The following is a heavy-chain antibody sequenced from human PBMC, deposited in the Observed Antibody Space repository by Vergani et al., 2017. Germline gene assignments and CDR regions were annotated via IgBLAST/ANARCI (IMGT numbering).Heavy chain of an antibody. J-gene: IGHJ5*02. CDR1: GGSISSGSYY. CDR2: IYTSGST. CDR3: ASDVGYCSSTSCYFWFDP. V-gene: IGHV4-61*02. Sequence: QVQLQESGPGLVKPSQTLSLTCTVSGGSISSGSYYWSWIRQPAGKGLEWIGRIYTSGSTNYNPSLKSRVTISGDTSKNQFSLKLSSVTAADTAVYYCASDVGYCSSTSCYFWFDPWGQGTLVTVSS. D-gene: IGHD2-2*01.